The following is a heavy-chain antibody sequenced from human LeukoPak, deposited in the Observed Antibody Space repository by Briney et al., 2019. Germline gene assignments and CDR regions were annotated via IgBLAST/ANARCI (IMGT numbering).Heavy chain of an antibody. CDR3: ARVACYDGSGSYLCRIDY. D-gene: IGHD3-10*01. CDR2: IYYSGST. Sequence: PSETLSLTCTVSGGSISSGGYYWSWIRQHPGKGLEWIGYIYYSGSTYYNPSLKSRVTISVDTSKNQFSLKLSSVTAADTAVYYCARVACYDGSGSYLCRIDYWGQGTLVTVSS. V-gene: IGHV4-31*03. J-gene: IGHJ4*02. CDR1: GGSISSGGYY.